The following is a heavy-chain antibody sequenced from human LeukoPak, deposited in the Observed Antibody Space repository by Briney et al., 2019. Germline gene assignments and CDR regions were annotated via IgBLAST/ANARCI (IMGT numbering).Heavy chain of an antibody. V-gene: IGHV3-7*03. J-gene: IGHJ5*02. CDR3: ARERALFT. CDR1: GFTFSCYW. Sequence: GGSLRLSCAASGFTFSCYWMTWVRQAPGKGLEWVANLNQDGSEKYYVDSVKGRFTISRDNTKNSLYLQMNSLRAEDTAVYYCARERALFTWGQGTLVTVS. CDR2: LNQDGSEK. D-gene: IGHD2-21*01.